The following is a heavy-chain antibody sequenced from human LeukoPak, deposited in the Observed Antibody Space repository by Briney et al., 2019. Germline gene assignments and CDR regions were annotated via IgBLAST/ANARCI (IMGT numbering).Heavy chain of an antibody. D-gene: IGHD2-21*02. Sequence: ASVKVSCKASGYTFNRHVISWVRQAPGQGLEWMGWISAYDGNTDFAQKFQGRVTMTTDTSTSTAYMELRSLRSDDTAIYFCARVTALKGVDYWGQGTLVTVSS. CDR2: ISAYDGNT. V-gene: IGHV1-18*01. CDR1: GYTFNRHV. CDR3: ARVTALKGVDY. J-gene: IGHJ4*02.